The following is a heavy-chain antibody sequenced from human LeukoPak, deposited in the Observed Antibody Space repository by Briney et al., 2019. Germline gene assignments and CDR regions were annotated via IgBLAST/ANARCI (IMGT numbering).Heavy chain of an antibody. CDR2: ISSSGNTK. V-gene: IGHV3-11*01. CDR1: GFTFSDYY. J-gene: IGHJ4*02. Sequence: PGGSLRLSCAASGFTFSDYYMSWIRQAPGKGLDWVSYISSSGNTKFYADSVEGRLTISRDNAKNSLYLQMNSLRADDTAMYYCARRGGHGPIDYWGQGTLVTVSS. D-gene: IGHD1-26*01. CDR3: ARRGGHGPIDY.